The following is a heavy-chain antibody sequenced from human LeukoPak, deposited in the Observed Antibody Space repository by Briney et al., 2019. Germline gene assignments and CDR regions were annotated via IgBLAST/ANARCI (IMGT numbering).Heavy chain of an antibody. D-gene: IGHD3-10*01. CDR2: INPNSGGT. CDR3: AREWSSYYYGSGREYYSDY. V-gene: IGHV1-2*02. J-gene: IGHJ4*02. Sequence: ASVKVSCKASGYTFTGYYMHWVRQAPGQGLEWMGWINPNSGGTNYARKFQGRVTMTRDTSISTAYMELSRLRSDDMAVYYCAREWSSYYYGSGREYYSDYWGQGTLVTVSS. CDR1: GYTFTGYY.